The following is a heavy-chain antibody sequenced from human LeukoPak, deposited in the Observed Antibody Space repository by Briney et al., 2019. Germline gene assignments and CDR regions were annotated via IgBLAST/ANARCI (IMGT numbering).Heavy chain of an antibody. J-gene: IGHJ4*02. V-gene: IGHV3-30*02. CDR2: IRYDGSNK. D-gene: IGHD3-22*01. CDR1: GFTFSSYG. CDR3: ARWPSGYYNFDH. Sequence: GGSLRLSCAASGFTFSSYGMHWVRQAPGKGLEWVAFIRYDGSNKYYADSVKGRFTISRDNAKNTLYLQMNSLRAEDTAVYYCARWPSGYYNFDHWGQGTLVTVSS.